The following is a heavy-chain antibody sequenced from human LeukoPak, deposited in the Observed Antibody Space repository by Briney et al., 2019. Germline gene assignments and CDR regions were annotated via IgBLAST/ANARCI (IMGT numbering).Heavy chain of an antibody. CDR1: GFTFSSYA. D-gene: IGHD3-3*01. Sequence: GGSLRLSCAASGFTFSSYAMHWVRQAPGKGLEWVSAISGSGGSTYYADSVKGRFTISRDNSKNTLYLQMNSLRAEDTAVYYWAKGGGVTIFGVVSDAGYWGQGTLVTVSS. V-gene: IGHV3-23*01. CDR3: AKGGGVTIFGVVSDAGY. J-gene: IGHJ4*02. CDR2: ISGSGGST.